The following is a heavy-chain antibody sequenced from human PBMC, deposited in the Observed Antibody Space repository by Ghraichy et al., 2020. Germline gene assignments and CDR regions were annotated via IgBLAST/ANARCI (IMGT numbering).Heavy chain of an antibody. V-gene: IGHV4-61*01. J-gene: IGHJ4*02. CDR1: GGSVSSITYH. CDR3: ARAGDYVWGSYRSYYFDF. Sequence: SETLSLTCIVSGGSVSSITYHWSWIRKPPGKGLEWIGFIYYNGKTDYNPSLKSRVSISLDTSKNQFSLNLNSVTAADAAVYYCARAGDYVWGSYRSYYFDFWVLGTPVTVSS. CDR2: IYYNGKT. D-gene: IGHD3-16*02.